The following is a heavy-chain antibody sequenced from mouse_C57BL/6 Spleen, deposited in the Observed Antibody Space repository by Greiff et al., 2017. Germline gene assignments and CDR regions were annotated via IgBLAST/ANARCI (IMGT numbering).Heavy chain of an antibody. CDR2: INPNNGGT. V-gene: IGHV1-22*01. CDR1: GYTFTDYN. J-gene: IGHJ2*01. D-gene: IGHD1-1*01. CDR3: ARSDYGSSYDYFDY. Sequence: EVQLQESGPELVKPGASVKMSCKASGYTFTDYNMHWVKQSHGKSLEWIGYINPNNGGTSYNQKFKGKATLTVNKASSTAYMELRSLTSEDSAVYYCARSDYGSSYDYFDYWGQGTTLTVSS.